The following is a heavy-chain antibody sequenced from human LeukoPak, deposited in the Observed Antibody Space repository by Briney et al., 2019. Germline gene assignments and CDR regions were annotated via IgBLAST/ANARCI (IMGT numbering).Heavy chain of an antibody. Sequence: GGSLRLSCAASGFTFSDYYMSWIRQAPGKGLEWVSYISSSGSTIYYADSVKGRFTIPRDNAKNSLYLQMNSLRAEDTAVYYCARQEAGARNWYFDLWGRGTLVTVSS. J-gene: IGHJ2*01. D-gene: IGHD4-17*01. CDR3: ARQEAGARNWYFDL. CDR2: ISSSGSTI. CDR1: GFTFSDYY. V-gene: IGHV3-11*01.